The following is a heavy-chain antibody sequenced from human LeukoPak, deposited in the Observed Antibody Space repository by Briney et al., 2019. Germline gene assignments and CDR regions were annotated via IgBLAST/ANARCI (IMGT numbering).Heavy chain of an antibody. D-gene: IGHD3-22*01. Sequence: GGSLRLSCAASGFTFSGSAMHWVRQASGKGLEWVGRIRSKANSYATAYAASVKGRFTISRDDSKNTAYLQMNSLTSDDTAVFYCAREVGYSTSYYGRFDPWGQGTLVTVSS. CDR2: IRSKANSYAT. V-gene: IGHV3-73*01. CDR1: GFTFSGSA. CDR3: AREVGYSTSYYGRFDP. J-gene: IGHJ5*02.